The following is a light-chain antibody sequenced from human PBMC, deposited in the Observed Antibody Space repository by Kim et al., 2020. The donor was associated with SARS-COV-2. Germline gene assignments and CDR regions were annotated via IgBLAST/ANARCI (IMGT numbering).Light chain of an antibody. J-gene: IGLJ1*01. V-gene: IGLV1-47*01. Sequence: GQRVTIACSGSSSNIGSNYVYWYQQLPGTAPKLLIYRNNQRPSGVPDRFSGSKSGTAASLAISGLRSEDEADYYCAAWDDSLREGVFGTGTKVTVL. CDR3: AAWDDSLREGV. CDR1: SSNIGSNY. CDR2: RNN.